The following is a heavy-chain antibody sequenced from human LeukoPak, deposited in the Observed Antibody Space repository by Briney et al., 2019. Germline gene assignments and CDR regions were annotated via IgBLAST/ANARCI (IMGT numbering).Heavy chain of an antibody. J-gene: IGHJ4*02. CDR1: GFTFSSYA. CDR3: AKSILRAAAGTN. D-gene: IGHD6-13*01. Sequence: GGSLRLSCAASGFTFSSYAMSWVRQAPGKGLEWVSAISGSGGSTYYADSVKGRFTISRDNAKNSLYLQMSSLRAEDTAVYYCAKSILRAAAGTNWGQGTLVTVSS. V-gene: IGHV3-23*01. CDR2: ISGSGGST.